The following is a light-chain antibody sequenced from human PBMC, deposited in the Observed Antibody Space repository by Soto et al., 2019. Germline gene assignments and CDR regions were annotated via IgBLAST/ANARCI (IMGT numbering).Light chain of an antibody. V-gene: IGKV3-20*01. CDR3: QQYGSSPLWT. CDR1: QSVSSSY. CDR2: GAS. J-gene: IGKJ1*01. Sequence: EIVLTQSPVTLSLSPRERATLPCRASQSVSSSYLAWYQQKPGQAPRLLIYGASSRATGIPDRFSGSGSGTDFTLTISRLEPEDFAVYYCQQYGSSPLWTFGQGTKVDI.